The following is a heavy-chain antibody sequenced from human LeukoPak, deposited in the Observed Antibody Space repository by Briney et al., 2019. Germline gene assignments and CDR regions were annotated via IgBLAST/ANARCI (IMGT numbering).Heavy chain of an antibody. CDR2: IRYDGSHK. CDR3: TKMSGYYVSDY. D-gene: IGHD3-3*01. CDR1: GFTFSTYG. V-gene: IGHV3-30*02. Sequence: GGSLRLSCGASGFTFSTYGMTWVRQAPGKGLEWVAFIRYDGSHKYYADSVKGRFTISRDNSKNTLYLQMNTLRPEDTAVYYCTKMSGYYVSDYWGQGTLVTVSS. J-gene: IGHJ4*02.